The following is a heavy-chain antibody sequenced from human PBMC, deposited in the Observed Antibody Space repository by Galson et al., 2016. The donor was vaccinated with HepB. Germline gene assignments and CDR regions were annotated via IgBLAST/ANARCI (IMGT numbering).Heavy chain of an antibody. CDR3: ARVQLAVTMIVVGDSFDI. CDR2: ISGYNSNR. CDR1: GYTFTNYG. D-gene: IGHD3-22*01. J-gene: IGHJ3*02. V-gene: IGHV1-18*01. Sequence: SVKVSCKASGYTFTNYGISWVRQAPGQGLEWLGWISGYNSNRNYAQNVQGRVTMTIETSTSTAYLELRSLRSDDTAVYYCARVQLAVTMIVVGDSFDIWGQGTMVTVSS.